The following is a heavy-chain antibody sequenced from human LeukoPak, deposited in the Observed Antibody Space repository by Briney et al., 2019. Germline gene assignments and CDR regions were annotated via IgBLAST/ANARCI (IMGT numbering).Heavy chain of an antibody. CDR2: MNPNSGNT. CDR3: ARATSGEGYYYYYMDV. Sequence: ASVKVSCKASGYTFTSHGISWVRQAPGQGLEWMGWMNPNSGNTGYAQKFQGRVTITRNTSISTAYMELSSLRSEDTAVYYCARATSGEGYYYYYMDVWGKGTTVTVSS. CDR1: GYTFTSHG. D-gene: IGHD1-26*01. V-gene: IGHV1-8*01. J-gene: IGHJ6*03.